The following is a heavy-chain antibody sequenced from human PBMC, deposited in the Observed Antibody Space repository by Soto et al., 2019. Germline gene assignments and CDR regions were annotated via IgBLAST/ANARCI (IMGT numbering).Heavy chain of an antibody. J-gene: IGHJ6*02. CDR2: ITGSSDYT. V-gene: IGHV3-11*05. CDR3: AGEYCYGMDV. CDR1: GFTFSDYY. Sequence: QVQLVESGGGLVRPGGSLRLSCAASGFTFSDYYMTWIRQAPGKGLGWVSYITGSSDYTNYADSVKGRFTISRDNVKNSLYLQMNSLRAEDRAVYYCAGEYCYGMDVWGQGTTVTVSS.